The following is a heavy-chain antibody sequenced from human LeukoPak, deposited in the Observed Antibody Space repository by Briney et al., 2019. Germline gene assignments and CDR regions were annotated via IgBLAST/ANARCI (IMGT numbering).Heavy chain of an antibody. D-gene: IGHD1-1*01. Sequence: SETLSLTCTVSCHSINSHYCSWIRQPPGKGLEWIGFIYTRGSTNHNPSLKILVTMSGDTSKNQLSLTLNSVTAADTAVYYCARHWIETTKAYSYWFDPWGQGTLVTVSS. J-gene: IGHJ5*02. CDR1: CHSINSHY. V-gene: IGHV4-4*09. CDR3: ARHWIETTKAYSYWFDP. CDR2: IYTRGST.